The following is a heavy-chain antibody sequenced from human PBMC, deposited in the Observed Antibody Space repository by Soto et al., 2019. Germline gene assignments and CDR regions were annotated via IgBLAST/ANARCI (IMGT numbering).Heavy chain of an antibody. V-gene: IGHV2-5*01. Sequence: GEPAQSLTLTFTSSGFSLTKTGVTVGLIRQPPGKALEWLALMYWHDDKRYNPSLRNRLTIAKDTSKNRVVLTLANVGPVDTATYFCAHSHFEILTGPFDSWGRGTLVTVSS. CDR1: GFSLTKTGVT. J-gene: IGHJ5*01. D-gene: IGHD3-9*01. CDR2: MYWHDDK. CDR3: AHSHFEILTGPFDS.